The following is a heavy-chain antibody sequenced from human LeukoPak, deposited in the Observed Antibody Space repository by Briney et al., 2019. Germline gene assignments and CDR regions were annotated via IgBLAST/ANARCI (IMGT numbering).Heavy chain of an antibody. CDR1: GYTFTSYD. CDR3: ARGGYYDSSGYLYYYYAMDV. Sequence: ASVKVSCKASGYTFTSYDINWVRQATGQGLEWMGWMNPNSGNTGYAQKFQGRVTMTRNTSISTAYMELSSLRSEDTAVYYCARGGYYDSSGYLYYYYAMDVWGQGTTVTVSS. CDR2: MNPNSGNT. D-gene: IGHD3-22*01. V-gene: IGHV1-8*01. J-gene: IGHJ6*02.